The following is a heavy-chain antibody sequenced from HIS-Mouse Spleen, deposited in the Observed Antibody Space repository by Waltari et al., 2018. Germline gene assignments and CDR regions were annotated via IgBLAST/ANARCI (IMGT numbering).Heavy chain of an antibody. J-gene: IGHJ2*01. V-gene: IGHV4-39*07. CDR2: IYYSGST. D-gene: IGHD6-13*01. Sequence: QLQLQESGPGLVKPSETLSLTCTVSGGSISSSSSHWGWIRQPTGKGLEWIGSIYYSGSTYYNPSLKSRVTISVDTSKNQFSLKLSSVTAADTAVYYCAREIPYSSSWYDWYFDLWGRGTLVTVSS. CDR3: AREIPYSSSWYDWYFDL. CDR1: GGSISSSSSH.